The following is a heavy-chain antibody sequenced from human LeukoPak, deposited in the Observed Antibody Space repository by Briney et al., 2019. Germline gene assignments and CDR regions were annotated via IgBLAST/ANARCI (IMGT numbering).Heavy chain of an antibody. CDR1: GFTFSSYA. D-gene: IGHD1-26*01. V-gene: IGHV3-23*01. CDR2: ISNSGGST. CDR3: ARDSLSGSYGMDV. J-gene: IGHJ6*02. Sequence: PGGSLRLSCAASGFTFSSYAMSWVRQAPGKGLEWVSVISNSGGSTFYADSVKGRFTISRDNAKNSLYLQMNSLRAEDTAVYYCARDSLSGSYGMDVWGQGTTVTVSS.